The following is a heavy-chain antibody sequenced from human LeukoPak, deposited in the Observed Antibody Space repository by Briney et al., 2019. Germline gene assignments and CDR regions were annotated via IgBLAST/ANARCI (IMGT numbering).Heavy chain of an antibody. J-gene: IGHJ5*02. D-gene: IGHD6-19*01. CDR1: GGSISSYY. V-gene: IGHV4-59*01. CDR3: ARGLAGSSGWFWFDP. CDR2: IYYSGST. Sequence: ASETLSLTCTVSGGSISSYYWSWIRQPPGKGLEWIGYIYYSGSTNYNPSLKSRVTISVDTSKNQFSLKLSSVTAADTAVYYCARGLAGSSGWFWFDPWGQGTLVTVSS.